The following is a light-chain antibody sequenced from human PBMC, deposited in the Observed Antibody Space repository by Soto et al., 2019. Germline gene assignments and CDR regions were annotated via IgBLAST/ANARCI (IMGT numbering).Light chain of an antibody. J-gene: IGLJ1*01. V-gene: IGLV1-40*01. Sequence: QSALTQPPSVSGAPGQRVTISCTGSSSNIGAGYDVHWYQQLPETAPKLLIYRNTNRPSGVPDRFSGSKSGTSASLAITGLQAEDEADHYCQSYDGSLTAVYVFGTGTKVTVL. CDR3: QSYDGSLTAVYV. CDR2: RNT. CDR1: SSNIGAGYD.